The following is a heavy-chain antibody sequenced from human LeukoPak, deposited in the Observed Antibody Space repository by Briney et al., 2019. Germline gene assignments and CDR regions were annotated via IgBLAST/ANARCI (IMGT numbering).Heavy chain of an antibody. CDR3: ARDLVFR. V-gene: IGHV3-7*01. D-gene: IGHD3-10*01. CDR2: IKQDGSEK. Sequence: GGSLRLSCAASGFTFSSYSLNWVRQAPGKGLEWVANIKQDGSEKYYVDSVKGRFTISRDNAKNSLYLQMNSLRAEDTAVYYCARDLVFRWGQGTLVTVSS. CDR1: GFTFSSYS. J-gene: IGHJ4*02.